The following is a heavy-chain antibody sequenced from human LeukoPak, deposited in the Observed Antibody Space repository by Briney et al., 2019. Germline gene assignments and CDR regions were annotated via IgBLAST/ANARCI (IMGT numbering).Heavy chain of an antibody. D-gene: IGHD3-3*01. CDR1: GGSISNSSCY. J-gene: IGHJ4*02. CDR2: IYYGGST. Sequence: SETLSLTCTVSGGSISNSSCYWGWIRQPPGKGLEWIGSIYYGGSTYYNPSLKSRVTISVDTSKNQFSLKLSSVTAADTAVYYCASHPYDFWSGPKYYFDYWGQGTLVTVSS. V-gene: IGHV4-39*01. CDR3: ASHPYDFWSGPKYYFDY.